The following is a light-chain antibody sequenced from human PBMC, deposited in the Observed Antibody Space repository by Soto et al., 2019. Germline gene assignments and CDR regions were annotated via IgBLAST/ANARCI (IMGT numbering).Light chain of an antibody. CDR1: QGISSA. CDR2: DAS. CDR3: QHF. J-gene: IGKJ5*01. Sequence: AIQLTQSPSSLSASVGDRVTITCRASQGISSALAWYQQKPGKAPKLLIYDASSLESGVPSRFSGSGSATDFTLTISSLQHEDFATYYCQHFLGQGTRLEIK. V-gene: IGKV1-13*02.